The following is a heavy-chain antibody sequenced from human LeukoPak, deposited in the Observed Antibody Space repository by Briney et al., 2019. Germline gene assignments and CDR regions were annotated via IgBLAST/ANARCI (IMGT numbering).Heavy chain of an antibody. D-gene: IGHD2-21*02. CDR3: ARDPTLVTLYYFDS. V-gene: IGHV3-33*01. Sequence: GALRLSCAASGFNLRTYGMHWVRQAPGKGLEWVALSWYDGSTKYYADSVKGRFSISRDNSKNTVYLQMDGLRAEDTAVYYCARDPTLVTLYYFDSWGQGTLVTVSS. CDR2: SWYDGSTK. J-gene: IGHJ4*02. CDR1: GFNLRTYG.